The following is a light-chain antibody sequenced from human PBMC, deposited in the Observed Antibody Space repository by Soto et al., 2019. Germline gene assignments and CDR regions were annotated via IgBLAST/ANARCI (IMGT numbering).Light chain of an antibody. CDR1: QSILYNSNNKNY. J-gene: IGKJ2*01. Sequence: DIVMTQSPDSLAVSLGERATINCKSSQSILYNSNNKNYLTWYQQKPGQPPKLLIYWASTRESGIPDRFSGSGSGTDFTLTISSLQAEDVAVYYCQQYYITPVTFGQGTKLEIK. CDR3: QQYYITPVT. CDR2: WAS. V-gene: IGKV4-1*01.